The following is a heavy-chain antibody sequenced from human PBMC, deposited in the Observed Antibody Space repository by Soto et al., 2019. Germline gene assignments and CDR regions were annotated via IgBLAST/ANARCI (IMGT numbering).Heavy chain of an antibody. J-gene: IGHJ6*02. CDR3: AIVVAAAGGRVYYYYGMHV. CDR2: IKQDGSEK. Sequence: PGGSLRLSCAASGFTFSRYWMSWVRQAPGKGLEWVANIKQDGSEKYYVDSVKGRFTISRDNAKNSLYLQMNSLRAEDPAVYYCAIVVAAAGGRVYYYYGMHVWGQGTPVTV. V-gene: IGHV3-7*01. CDR1: GFTFSRYW. D-gene: IGHD6-13*01.